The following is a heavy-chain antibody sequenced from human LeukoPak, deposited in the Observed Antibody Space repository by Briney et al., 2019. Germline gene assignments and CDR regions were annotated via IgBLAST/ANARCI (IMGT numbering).Heavy chain of an antibody. CDR3: ARDLRGSRDY. D-gene: IGHD2-15*01. Sequence: PGGSLGLSCAASGFTFRNYAMTWVRQAPGKGLELVSGISGSGVPTYYADSVKGRFTISRDNAKNTLYLQMNSLRAEDTAVYFCARDLRGSRDYWGQGTLVTVSS. CDR1: GFTFRNYA. J-gene: IGHJ4*02. CDR2: ISGSGVPT. V-gene: IGHV3-23*01.